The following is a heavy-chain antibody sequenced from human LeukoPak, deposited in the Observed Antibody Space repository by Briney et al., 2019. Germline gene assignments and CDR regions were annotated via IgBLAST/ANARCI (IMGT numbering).Heavy chain of an antibody. J-gene: IGHJ4*02. D-gene: IGHD2-8*01. CDR2: INHSGST. V-gene: IGHV4-34*01. CDR1: GGSISSYY. Sequence: ESSETLSLTCTVSGGSISSYYWSWIRQPPGKGLEWIGEINHSGSTNYNPSLKSRVTISVDTSKNQFSLKLSSVTAADTAVYYCARDPNLYCTNGVCQFDYWGQGTLVTVSS. CDR3: ARDPNLYCTNGVCQFDY.